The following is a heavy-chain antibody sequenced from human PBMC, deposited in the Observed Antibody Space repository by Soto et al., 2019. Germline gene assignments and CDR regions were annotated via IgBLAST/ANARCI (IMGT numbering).Heavy chain of an antibody. V-gene: IGHV1-69*02. CDR1: GDTFSFYS. CDR2: INPILSMS. CDR3: ASSYGSGYRAFDY. J-gene: IGHJ4*02. D-gene: IGHD3-10*01. Sequence: QVQLVQSGAEVRKPGSSVKVSCKASGDTFSFYSINWVRQAPGLGLEWMGRINPILSMSNYAQRFQGRVTMTAEKSTSTAYMKLSGLRSEDTAIYYCASSYGSGYRAFDYWGQGALVTVSS.